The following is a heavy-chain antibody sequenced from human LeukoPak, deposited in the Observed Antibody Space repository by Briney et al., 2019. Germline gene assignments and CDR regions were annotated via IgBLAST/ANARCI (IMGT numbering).Heavy chain of an antibody. CDR1: GFTFSSYG. J-gene: IGHJ4*02. Sequence: GGSLRLSCAASGFTFSSYGMHWVRQAPGKGLEWVAVIWYDGSNKYYADSVKGRFTISRDNSKNTLYLQMNSLRAEDTAVYYCARGGSLYSYGMRYFDYWGQGTLVTVSS. V-gene: IGHV3-33*01. CDR2: IWYDGSNK. D-gene: IGHD5-18*01. CDR3: ARGGSLYSYGMRYFDY.